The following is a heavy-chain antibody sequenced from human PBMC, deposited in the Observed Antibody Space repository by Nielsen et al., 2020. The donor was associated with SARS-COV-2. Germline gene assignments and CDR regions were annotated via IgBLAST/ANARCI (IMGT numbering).Heavy chain of an antibody. D-gene: IGHD1-26*01. CDR2: TSYDGGFK. CDR3: AKVYLSGSYRPPREAFDV. CDR1: GFSFAEYG. J-gene: IGHJ3*01. V-gene: IGHV3-30*18. Sequence: GGSLRLSCVASGFSFAEYGMHWVRQAPGKGPEWVAVTSYDGGFKDYGNSVKGRFTVSGDNSQNMLYLQMNRLRPEDTAVYYCAKVYLSGSYRPPREAFDVWGQGTKVTVSS.